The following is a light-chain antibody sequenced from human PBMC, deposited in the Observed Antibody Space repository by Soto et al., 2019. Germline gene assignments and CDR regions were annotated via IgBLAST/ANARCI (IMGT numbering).Light chain of an antibody. CDR1: MRDIGAYNL. V-gene: IGLV2-14*03. CDR2: EVR. CDR3: SSFTSKSTLI. J-gene: IGLJ2*01. Sequence: QSALTQPAAVSGSPGQSITISCAGTMRDIGAYNLVSWYQQHPGKAPQLIIYEVRNRPSGISFRFSGSKSGNTASLTISGLQAEDEADYYCSSFTSKSTLIFGGGTKVTVL.